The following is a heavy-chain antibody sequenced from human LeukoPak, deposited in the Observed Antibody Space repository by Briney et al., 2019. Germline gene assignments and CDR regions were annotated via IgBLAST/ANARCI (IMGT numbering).Heavy chain of an antibody. CDR1: GYTFTAYY. CDR3: ARVRRYGIVGATQPFDY. D-gene: IGHD1-26*01. V-gene: IGHV1-2*02. Sequence: GASVKVSCKASGYTFTAYYIHWVRQAPGQGLEWMGWINPNSGGTNYAQKLQGRVTMTRDTSISTAYMELSRLRSDDTAVYYCARVRRYGIVGATQPFDYWGQGTLVTVSS. J-gene: IGHJ4*02. CDR2: INPNSGGT.